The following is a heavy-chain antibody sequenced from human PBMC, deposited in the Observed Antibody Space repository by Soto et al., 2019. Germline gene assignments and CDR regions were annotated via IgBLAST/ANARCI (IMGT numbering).Heavy chain of an antibody. CDR1: GFTFSSYS. D-gene: IGHD2-15*01. Sequence: TGGSLRLSCAASGFTFSSYSMNWVRQAPGKGLEWVSYISSSSSTIYYADSVKGRFTISRDNAKNSLYLQMNSLRDEDTAVYYCARAVAATISDYYYGMDVWGQGTTVTVSS. V-gene: IGHV3-48*02. CDR2: ISSSSSTI. CDR3: ARAVAATISDYYYGMDV. J-gene: IGHJ6*02.